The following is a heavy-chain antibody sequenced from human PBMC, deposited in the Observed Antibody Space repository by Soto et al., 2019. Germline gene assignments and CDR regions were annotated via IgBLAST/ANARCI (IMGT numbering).Heavy chain of an antibody. J-gene: IGHJ6*03. V-gene: IGHV5-51*01. Sequence: PGESLKISCEGSGYSFTNYWIGWVRQMPGKGLEWMGFIYPDDSDTRYSPSLQGQVTISADKSISTAYLQWSSLKASDTAVYYCARHYRNWNSYYYYMDVWGKGTTVTVSS. CDR1: GYSFTNYW. D-gene: IGHD1-1*01. CDR2: IYPDDSDT. CDR3: ARHYRNWNSYYYYMDV.